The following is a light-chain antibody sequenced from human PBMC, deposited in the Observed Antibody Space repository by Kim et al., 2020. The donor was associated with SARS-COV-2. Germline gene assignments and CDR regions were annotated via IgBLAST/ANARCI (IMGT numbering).Light chain of an antibody. CDR2: GAS. CDR3: QQHSDWPRT. J-gene: IGKJ1*01. CDR1: QSISSN. Sequence: VSPGERATLSCRASQSISSNLAWYQQKPGQAPRLLIYGASTRATGIPARFSGSGSGTEFTLTISGLQSEDFAVYCCQQHSDWPRTFGQGTKVDIK. V-gene: IGKV3-15*01.